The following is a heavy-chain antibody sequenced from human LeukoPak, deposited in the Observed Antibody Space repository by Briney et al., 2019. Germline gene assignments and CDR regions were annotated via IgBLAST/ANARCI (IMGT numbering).Heavy chain of an antibody. Sequence: GGSLRLSCAASGFTYSTYWMSWVRQAPGEGLEWVANINQDGSEKYYVDSVRGRFTISRDNAKNSLYLQMNSLRGEDTAVYYCARNAPFDYWGQGTLVTVSS. CDR2: INQDGSEK. CDR3: ARNAPFDY. J-gene: IGHJ4*02. V-gene: IGHV3-7*01. CDR1: GFTYSTYW.